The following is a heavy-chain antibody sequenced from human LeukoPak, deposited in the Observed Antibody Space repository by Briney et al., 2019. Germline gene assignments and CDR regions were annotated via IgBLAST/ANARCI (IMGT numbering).Heavy chain of an antibody. Sequence: ASVKASCKASGYTFSNYYMHWVRQAPGQGLEWMAGSTNYAQKFQGRITVTRDTSTSTVYMELSSLRSEDTAIYYCARPLTSAAGNYEFVYWGQGTLVTVSS. D-gene: IGHD6-13*01. J-gene: IGHJ4*02. CDR1: GYTFSNYY. CDR3: ARPLTSAAGNYEFVY. V-gene: IGHV1-46*01. CDR2: ST.